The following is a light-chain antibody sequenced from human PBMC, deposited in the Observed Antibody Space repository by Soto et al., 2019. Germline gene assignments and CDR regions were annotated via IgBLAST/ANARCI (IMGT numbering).Light chain of an antibody. J-gene: IGKJ1*01. V-gene: IGKV1-5*03. CDR3: QHCNSYAEA. CDR2: KAS. Sequence: DIQMTQSPSTLSGSVGDRVTITCRASQTIRSWLAWYQQKPGKAPKLLLYKASTLKSGVPSRFGGCGSGTEFTLTVSSLQPDDFATYYCQHCNSYAEAFGQGTKVDVK. CDR1: QTIRSW.